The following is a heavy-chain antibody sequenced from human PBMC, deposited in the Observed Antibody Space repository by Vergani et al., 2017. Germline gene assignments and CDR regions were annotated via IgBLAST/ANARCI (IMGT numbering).Heavy chain of an antibody. CDR1: GFTFSSYA. CDR2: ISGSGGST. Sequence: EVQLLESGGGLVQPGGSLRLSCAASGFTFSSYAMSWVRQAPGKGLEWVSAISGSGGSTYYADSVEGRFTISRDNSKNTLYLKMNSLRAEDTAGYYCARRDYYDSSGYSDWGQGTLVTVSS. J-gene: IGHJ4*02. D-gene: IGHD3-22*01. V-gene: IGHV3-23*01. CDR3: ARRDYYDSSGYSD.